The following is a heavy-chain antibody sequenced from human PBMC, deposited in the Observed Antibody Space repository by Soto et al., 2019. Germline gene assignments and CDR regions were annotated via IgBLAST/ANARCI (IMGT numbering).Heavy chain of an antibody. CDR1: GGSISGPY. D-gene: IGHD3-22*01. V-gene: IGHV4-59*08. CDR2: IYYTGNT. Sequence: QVQLQESGPGLVKPSETLSLTCSVSGGSISGPYWSWIRQPPGKGLEWIGTIYYTGNTNYDPSLTSRVTMSLDTSKNQFSVNLYSVTAADTAVYYCSRRRYYYDTTGFDVWGQGTMVTVSS. J-gene: IGHJ3*01. CDR3: SRRRYYYDTTGFDV.